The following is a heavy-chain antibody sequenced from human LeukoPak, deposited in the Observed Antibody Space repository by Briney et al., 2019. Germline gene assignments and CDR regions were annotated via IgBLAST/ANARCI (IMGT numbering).Heavy chain of an antibody. D-gene: IGHD3-10*01. V-gene: IGHV3-66*01. CDR3: ARGQIYGTGSYFFDH. CDR2: IYTDGRT. Sequence: GGSLRLSCAASGFTVTSDYMSWVRQTPGQGRLEWVSVIYTDGRTFYTGSVTGRFTISRDNSKNTLYLQMNSLRAEDTAVYYCARGQIYGTGSYFFDHWGQGTLVTVSS. CDR1: GFTVTSDY. J-gene: IGHJ4*02.